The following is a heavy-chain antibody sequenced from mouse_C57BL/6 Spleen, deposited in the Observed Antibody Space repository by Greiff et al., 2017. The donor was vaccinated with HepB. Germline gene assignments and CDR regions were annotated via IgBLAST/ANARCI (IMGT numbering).Heavy chain of an antibody. Sequence: VKLQQSGAELMKPGASVKLSCKATGYTFTGYWIEWVKQRPGHGLEWIGEILPGSGSTNYNEKFKGKATFTADTSSNTAYMQLSSLTTEDSAIYYCARSSTQATDYYYAMDYWGQGTSVTVSS. J-gene: IGHJ4*01. V-gene: IGHV1-9*01. CDR1: GYTFTGYW. CDR3: ARSSTQATDYYYAMDY. CDR2: ILPGSGST. D-gene: IGHD3-2*02.